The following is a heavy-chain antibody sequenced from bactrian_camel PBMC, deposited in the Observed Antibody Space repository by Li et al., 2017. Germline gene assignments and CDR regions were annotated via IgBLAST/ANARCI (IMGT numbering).Heavy chain of an antibody. CDR2: IDRSGAT. Sequence: HVQLVESGGGSVQAGGSLRLSCTASEHTYSIYCMAWFRQSAGNEREGVAFIDRSGATEYAESVKGRFTISKDNAENTLYLQMNSLKPEDTALYYCASRRNGLECLRDPDYFAHWGQGTQVTVS. CDR1: EHTYSIYC. CDR3: ASRRNGLECLRDPDYFAH. D-gene: IGHD5*01. J-gene: IGHJ6*01. V-gene: IGHV3S55*01.